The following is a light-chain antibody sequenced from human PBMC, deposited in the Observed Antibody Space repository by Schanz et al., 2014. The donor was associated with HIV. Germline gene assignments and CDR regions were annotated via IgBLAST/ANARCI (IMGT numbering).Light chain of an antibody. CDR2: KAS. J-gene: IGKJ2*01. Sequence: DIQMTQSPSTLSASVGDRVTISCRASQSINRWLAWYQQKPGKAPKLLIYKASYLETGVPSRFSGSGSGTDFTLTISSLQPEDFATYYCQHLNSYPHTFGQGTRVEIK. CDR3: QHLNSYPHT. V-gene: IGKV1-5*03. CDR1: QSINRW.